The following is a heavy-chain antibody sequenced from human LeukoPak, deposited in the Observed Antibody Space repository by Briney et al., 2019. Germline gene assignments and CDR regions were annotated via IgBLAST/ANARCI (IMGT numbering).Heavy chain of an antibody. J-gene: IGHJ3*02. Sequence: GGSLRLSCAASGFTFSSYSMNWVRQAPGKGLEWVSSISSSSYIYYADSVKGRFTISRDNAKNSLYLQMNSLRAEDTAVYYCARGYSGKNDAFDIWGQGTMVTVSS. CDR3: ARGYSGKNDAFDI. CDR2: ISSSSYI. D-gene: IGHD1-26*01. CDR1: GFTFSSYS. V-gene: IGHV3-21*01.